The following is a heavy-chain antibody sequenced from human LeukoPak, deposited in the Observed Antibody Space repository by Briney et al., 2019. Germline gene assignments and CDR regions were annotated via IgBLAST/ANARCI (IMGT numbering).Heavy chain of an antibody. CDR1: GGSISSSSYY. CDR3: ARFQKRAHSSGYYFGGTPFDY. Sequence: SETLSLTCTVSGGSISSSSYYWGWIRQPPGKGLEWIGSIYYSGSTYYNPSLKSRVTISVDTSKNQFSLKLSSVTAADTAVYYCARFQKRAHSSGYYFGGTPFDYWGQGTLVTVSS. CDR2: IYYSGST. J-gene: IGHJ4*02. D-gene: IGHD3-22*01. V-gene: IGHV4-39*07.